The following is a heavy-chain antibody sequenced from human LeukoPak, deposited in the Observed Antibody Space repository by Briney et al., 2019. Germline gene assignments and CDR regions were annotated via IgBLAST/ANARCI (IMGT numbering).Heavy chain of an antibody. CDR2: INHSGST. D-gene: IGHD2-21*01. CDR3: ARGRASCGGAACRDFQH. V-gene: IGHV4-34*01. J-gene: IGHJ1*01. Sequence: PSETLSLTCAVYGGSFSGYYWTWIRQPPGKGLEWIAEINHSGSTNYTPSLKSRVTISVDTSKSQFSLNLSSVTAADTAVYYCARGRASCGGAACRDFQHWGQGTLVTVSS. CDR1: GGSFSGYY.